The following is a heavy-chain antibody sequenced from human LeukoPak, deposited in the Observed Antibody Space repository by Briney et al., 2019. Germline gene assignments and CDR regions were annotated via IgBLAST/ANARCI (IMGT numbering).Heavy chain of an antibody. CDR2: IKQDESEK. CDR3: ARDKIEGPTKLDY. J-gene: IGHJ4*02. V-gene: IGHV3-7*01. Sequence: GGSLRLSCAASGFTFSSYWMSWVRQAPGKVLEWVANIKQDESEKYYVDSVKGRFTISRDNAKNSLYLQMNSLRAEDTAVYYCARDKIEGPTKLDYWGQGILVTVSS. CDR1: GFTFSSYW. D-gene: IGHD1-1*01.